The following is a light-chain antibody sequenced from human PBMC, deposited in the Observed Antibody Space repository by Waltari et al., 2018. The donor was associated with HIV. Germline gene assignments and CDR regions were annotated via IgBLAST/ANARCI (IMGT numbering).Light chain of an antibody. V-gene: IGKV3-20*01. Sequence: EIVLTQSPGTLSLSPGERATLSCRASQSVDSSYLAWYQQKPGQAPRLLIYGTSSRATGIPDRFSGSGSGTDFTLTISRVEPEDFAVYYCQQYGSSPPTFGPGTKVDFK. CDR3: QQYGSSPPT. CDR2: GTS. CDR1: QSVDSSY. J-gene: IGKJ3*01.